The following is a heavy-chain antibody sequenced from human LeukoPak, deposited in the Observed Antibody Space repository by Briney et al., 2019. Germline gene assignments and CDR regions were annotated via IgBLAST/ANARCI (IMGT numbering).Heavy chain of an antibody. CDR1: GGSISSYY. CDR2: IYTSGST. CDR3: ARGPIEFRSSWYSNILYRYFYYGMDV. Sequence: SETLSLTCTVAGGSISSYYWSWIRQPAGKGLEWIGRIYTSGSTNYNPSLKSRVTMSVDTSKNQFSLKLSSVTAADTAVYYCARGPIEFRSSWYSNILYRYFYYGMDVWGQGTTVTVSS. J-gene: IGHJ6*02. D-gene: IGHD6-13*01. V-gene: IGHV4-4*07.